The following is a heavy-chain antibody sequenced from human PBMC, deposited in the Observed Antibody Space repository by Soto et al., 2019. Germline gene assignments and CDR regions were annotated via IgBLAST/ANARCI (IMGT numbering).Heavy chain of an antibody. CDR2: INPNSGGT. Sequence: ASVKVSCKSSGFTFTDYYIHWVRQAPGQGLERMGWINPNSGGTNYAQKFQGRVTMTRDTSISTAYTELSSGYMELSRLRSDDTAIYYCARDKGPRYYHYGMDVWGQGTTVTVSS. CDR1: GFTFTDYY. CDR3: ARDKGPRYYHYGMDV. V-gene: IGHV1-2*02. J-gene: IGHJ6*02.